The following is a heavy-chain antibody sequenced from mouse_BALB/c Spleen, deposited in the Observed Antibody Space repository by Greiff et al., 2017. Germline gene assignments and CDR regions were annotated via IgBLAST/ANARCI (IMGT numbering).Heavy chain of an antibody. V-gene: IGHV1-69*02. D-gene: IGHD2-4*01. CDR1: GYTFTSYW. CDR2: IYPSDSYT. J-gene: IGHJ3*01. Sequence: VQLQQPGAELVRPGASVKLSCKASGYTFTSYWINWVKQRPGQGLEWIGNIYPSDSYTNYNQKFKDKATLTVDKSSSTAYMQLSSPTSEDSAVYYCTRYYDYDAYWGQGTLVTGSA. CDR3: TRYYDYDAY.